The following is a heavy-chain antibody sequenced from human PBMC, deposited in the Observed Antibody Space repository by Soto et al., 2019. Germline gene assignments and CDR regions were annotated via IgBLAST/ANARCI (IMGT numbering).Heavy chain of an antibody. Sequence: SETLSLTCTVSGVSVSRGSYYWSWIRQPPGKGLEWIGYIYYSGSTNYNTSLKSRVTISVDTSKNQFSLKLSSVTAADTAVYYCARNHDYGAPYYYYGMDVWGQGTTVTVSS. J-gene: IGHJ6*02. V-gene: IGHV4-61*01. D-gene: IGHD4-17*01. CDR2: IYYSGST. CDR1: GVSVSRGSYY. CDR3: ARNHDYGAPYYYYGMDV.